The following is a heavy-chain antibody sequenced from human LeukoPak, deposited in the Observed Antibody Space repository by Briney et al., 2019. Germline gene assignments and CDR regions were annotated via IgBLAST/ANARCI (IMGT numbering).Heavy chain of an antibody. CDR1: GFPFSSYA. V-gene: IGHV3-23*01. Sequence: HPGGSLRLSCAASGFPFSSYATSWVRQAPGKGLEWVSAISGSGGSTFYADSVKGRFTISRDNSKNTLYLQMNSLRAEDTAVYYCAKLDVYDILTGYYKGIEYWGQGTLVTVSS. CDR2: ISGSGGST. CDR3: AKLDVYDILTGYYKGIEY. J-gene: IGHJ4*02. D-gene: IGHD3-9*01.